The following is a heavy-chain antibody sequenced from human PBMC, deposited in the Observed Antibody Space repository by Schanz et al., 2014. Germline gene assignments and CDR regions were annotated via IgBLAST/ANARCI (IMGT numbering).Heavy chain of an antibody. J-gene: IGHJ6*03. D-gene: IGHD2-2*02. V-gene: IGHV1-18*04. CDR3: AGTYCSSTSCYTGYYYMDV. CDR2: ISGSNGNT. Sequence: QLVQSGAEVKKPGASVKVSCKASGFTLTSHFMHWLRQAPGQGLEWLGWISGSNGNTNYTQKVQGRVTVTTDTSTSTAYMELRSLRSDDTAVYYCAGTYCSSTSCYTGYYYMDVWGKGTTVTVSS. CDR1: GFTLTSHF.